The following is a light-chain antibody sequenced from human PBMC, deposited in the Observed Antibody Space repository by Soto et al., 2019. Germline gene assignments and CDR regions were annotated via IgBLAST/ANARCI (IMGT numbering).Light chain of an antibody. CDR2: GAS. V-gene: IGKV3-15*01. CDR3: QQYNDWPAT. J-gene: IGKJ1*01. CDR1: QSISDT. Sequence: IVMTQSPATLSVSPWGRATLSCRASQSISDTLAWYQQKPGQAPRLLIYGASKRATGFPARFSGSGSGTDFTLTISSLQSDDFGVYYCQQYNDWPATFGQGTKVDIK.